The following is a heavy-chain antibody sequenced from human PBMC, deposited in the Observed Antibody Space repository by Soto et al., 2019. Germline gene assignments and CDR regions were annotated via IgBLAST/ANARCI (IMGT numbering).Heavy chain of an antibody. CDR1: GFAFGDYG. Sequence: ESVGGVVQPGRSLRLSCAASGFAFGDYGMHWVRQAPGKGLEWVAIISSDGNNKYYADSVKGRFTISRDNSQNTLFLQMNSLRADDTALYYCAKNHLGKPFYYYYIMDAWGQGTTVTVSS. CDR3: AKNHLGKPFYYYYIMDA. V-gene: IGHV3-30*18. D-gene: IGHD6-13*01. CDR2: ISSDGNNK. J-gene: IGHJ6*02.